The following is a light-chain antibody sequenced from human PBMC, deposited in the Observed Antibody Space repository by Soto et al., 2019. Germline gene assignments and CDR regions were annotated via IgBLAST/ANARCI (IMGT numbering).Light chain of an antibody. CDR3: QQRNSWPPT. J-gene: IGKJ4*01. Sequence: DIVLTQSPATLSLSPGGRATLSCRASLSIGSDLGWYQQKPGQAPRLLIYDVFNRATGIPARFSGSGSVTYFTLTISSLEPEDSALCYCQQRNSWPPTFGGGTKVEIK. CDR1: LSIGSD. V-gene: IGKV3-11*01. CDR2: DVF.